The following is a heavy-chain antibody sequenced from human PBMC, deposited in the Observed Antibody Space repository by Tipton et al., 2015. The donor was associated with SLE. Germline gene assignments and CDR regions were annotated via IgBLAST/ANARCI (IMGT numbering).Heavy chain of an antibody. CDR1: GFYYGNYW. CDR3: AKYPLWFGEGWFDP. CDR2: MNEDGSGT. J-gene: IGHJ5*02. Sequence: SLRLSCAASGFYYGNYWVAWVRQAPGKGLEWVANMNEDGSGTYYVDSVKGRFTISRDNAKNSLYLQMNSLRAEDTAVYYCAKYPLWFGEGWFDPWGQGTLVTVSS. D-gene: IGHD3-10*01. V-gene: IGHV3-7*03.